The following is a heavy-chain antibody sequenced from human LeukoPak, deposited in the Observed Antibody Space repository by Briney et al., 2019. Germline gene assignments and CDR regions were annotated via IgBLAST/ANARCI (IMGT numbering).Heavy chain of an antibody. V-gene: IGHV1-2*02. CDR3: ARVSDTVTTYDY. CDR2: INPNSGGT. Sequence: ASVKVSCKASEHTFIDYYMHWVRQAPGQGLEWMGWINPNSGGTNYAQKFQGRVTMTRDTSISTAYMELSRLRSDDTAVYYCARVSDTVTTYDYWGQGTLVTVSS. CDR1: EHTFIDYY. D-gene: IGHD4-17*01. J-gene: IGHJ4*02.